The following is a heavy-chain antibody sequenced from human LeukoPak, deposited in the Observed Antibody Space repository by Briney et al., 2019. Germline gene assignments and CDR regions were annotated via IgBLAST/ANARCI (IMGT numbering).Heavy chain of an antibody. V-gene: IGHV1-69*05. CDR3: ARDGERFGELFPDY. CDR1: GGTFSSYA. CDR2: IIPIFGTA. Sequence: SVKVSCKASGGTFSSYAISWVRQAPGQGLEWMGGIIPIFGTANYAQKLQGRVTMTTDTSTSTAYMELRSLRSDDTAVYYCARDGERFGELFPDYWGQGTLVTVSS. D-gene: IGHD3-10*01. J-gene: IGHJ4*02.